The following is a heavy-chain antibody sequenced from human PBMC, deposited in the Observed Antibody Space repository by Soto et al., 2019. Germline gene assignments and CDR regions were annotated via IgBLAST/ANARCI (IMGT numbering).Heavy chain of an antibody. CDR2: ISGSGGST. J-gene: IGHJ6*02. D-gene: IGHD6-19*01. CDR1: GFTFSSYA. Sequence: GGSLRLSCAASGFTFSSYAMSWVRQAPGKGLEWVSAISGSGGSTYYADSVKGRFTISRDNSKDTLYLQMNSLRAEDTAVYYCAKDAGYSSGWYVDYYYGMDVWGQGTTVTVSS. V-gene: IGHV3-23*01. CDR3: AKDAGYSSGWYVDYYYGMDV.